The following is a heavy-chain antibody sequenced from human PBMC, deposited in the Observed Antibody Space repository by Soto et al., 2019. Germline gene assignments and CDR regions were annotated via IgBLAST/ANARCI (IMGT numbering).Heavy chain of an antibody. CDR3: ERPENGDYSFYH. V-gene: IGHV4-59*01. CDR1: GGSISSYY. CDR2: IYYSGST. Sequence: SETLSLTCTVSGGSISSYYWSWIRQPPGKGLEWIGYIYYSGSTNYNPSLKSRVTISVDTSKNQFSLKLSSVTAADTAVYYCERPENGDYSFYHGARGTVVTVSS. J-gene: IGHJ4*02. D-gene: IGHD4-17*01.